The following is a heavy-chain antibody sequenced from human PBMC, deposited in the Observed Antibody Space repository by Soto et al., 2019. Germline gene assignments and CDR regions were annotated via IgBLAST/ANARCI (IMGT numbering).Heavy chain of an antibody. CDR2: ISFDESNK. V-gene: IGHV3-30*18. CDR3: AKGDDYGDFFDY. D-gene: IGHD4-17*01. CDR1: GFTFSRYG. Sequence: QVQLVESGGGVVQPGRSLRLSCAASGFTFSRYGMHWVRQAPGKGLEWVALISFDESNKPYADPVKGRFTISRDNSKNTLYLQMNSLRAEDTAVYYCAKGDDYGDFFDYWGQGTLVTVSS. J-gene: IGHJ4*02.